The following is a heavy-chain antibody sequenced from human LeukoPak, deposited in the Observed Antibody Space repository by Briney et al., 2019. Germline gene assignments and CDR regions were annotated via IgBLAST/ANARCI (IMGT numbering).Heavy chain of an antibody. CDR1: GFTFSRYA. J-gene: IGHJ4*02. Sequence: GGSLRLSCATSGFTFSRYAMSWVRQAPGKGLEWVSGLHADSGMTYYADSVKGRFTISRDNSKNTLYFQMNNLRAEDTALYYCVKDFLHGPHIEPVGSVGPFDYWGQGTLVTVSS. CDR3: VKDFLHGPHIEPVGSVGPFDY. D-gene: IGHD2-2*01. V-gene: IGHV3-23*01. CDR2: LHADSGMT.